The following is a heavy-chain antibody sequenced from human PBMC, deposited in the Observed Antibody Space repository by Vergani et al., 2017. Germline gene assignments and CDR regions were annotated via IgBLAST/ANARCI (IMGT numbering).Heavy chain of an antibody. CDR2: ISGQNFRT. CDR3: AGPQGTSAYYYGGFDY. Sequence: VQLVESGGGVVQPGGSLRLSCAASGFTFTAHGLNWVRQAPGKGLEWVSGISGQNFRTHYADSVKGRFTISRDDSKNTVYLQINSLRAEDTAFYYCAGPQGTSAYYYGGFDYWGQGILVTVSS. V-gene: IGHV3-23*04. CDR1: GFTFTAHG. D-gene: IGHD3-22*01. J-gene: IGHJ4*02.